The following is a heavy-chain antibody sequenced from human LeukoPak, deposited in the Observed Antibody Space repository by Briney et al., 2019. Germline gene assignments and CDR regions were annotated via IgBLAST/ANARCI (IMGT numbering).Heavy chain of an antibody. Sequence: SETLSLTCAVYGGSFSGYYWSWIRQPPGKGLEWIGEINHSGSTNYNPSLKSRVTISVDTSKNQFSLKLSSVTAADTAAYYCARGCNRVPTYYFDYWGQGTLVTVSS. CDR2: INHSGST. V-gene: IGHV4-34*01. D-gene: IGHD2/OR15-2a*01. CDR1: GGSFSGYY. J-gene: IGHJ4*02. CDR3: ARGCNRVPTYYFDY.